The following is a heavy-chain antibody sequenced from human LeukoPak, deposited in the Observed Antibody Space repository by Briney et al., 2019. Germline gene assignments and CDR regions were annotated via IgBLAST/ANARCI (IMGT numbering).Heavy chain of an antibody. CDR3: ARDSDGYPYFDL. V-gene: IGHV1-69*13. CDR1: GGTFSSYA. J-gene: IGHJ2*01. D-gene: IGHD5-18*01. CDR2: IIPIFGTA. Sequence: GASVTVSCTASGGTFSSYAISWVRQAPGQGLEWMGGIIPIFGTANYAQKFQGRVTVTADESTSTAYMELSSLRSEDTAVYYCARDSDGYPYFDLWGCGALVTVSS.